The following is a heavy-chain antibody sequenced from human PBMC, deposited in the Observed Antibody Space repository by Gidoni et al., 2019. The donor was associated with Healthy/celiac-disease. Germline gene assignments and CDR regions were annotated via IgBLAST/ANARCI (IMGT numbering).Heavy chain of an antibody. D-gene: IGHD2-8*01. CDR1: GFTYSSYS. Sequence: EVQLVESGGGLLQPGGSLRPSCAAAGFTYSSYSTNCVRQAPGKGLEWVSYIHSSSSTIYYADSVKGRFTISRDKAKNSLYLQMNSLRDEDTAVYYCARDKCTSGVCKARIYYYGMDVWGQGTTVTVSS. CDR3: ARDKCTSGVCKARIYYYGMDV. CDR2: IHSSSSTI. J-gene: IGHJ6*02. V-gene: IGHV3-48*02.